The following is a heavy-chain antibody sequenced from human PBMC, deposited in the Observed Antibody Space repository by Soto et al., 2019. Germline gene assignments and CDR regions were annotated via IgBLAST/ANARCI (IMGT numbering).Heavy chain of an antibody. Sequence: GESLKISCKGSGYSVTSYWIGWVRQMPGKGLEWMGIIYPGDSDTRYSPSFQGQVTISADKSISTAYLQWSSLKASDTAMYYCASPSDSSGPAGAFDIWGQGTMVTVSS. D-gene: IGHD3-22*01. CDR2: IYPGDSDT. CDR3: ASPSDSSGPAGAFDI. CDR1: GYSVTSYW. V-gene: IGHV5-51*01. J-gene: IGHJ3*02.